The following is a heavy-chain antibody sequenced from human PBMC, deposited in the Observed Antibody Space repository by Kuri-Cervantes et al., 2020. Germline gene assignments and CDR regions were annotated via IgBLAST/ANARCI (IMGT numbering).Heavy chain of an antibody. D-gene: IGHD2-2*01. CDR2: ISSSSSYI. V-gene: IGHV3-21*01. CDR1: GFTFSSYS. J-gene: IGHJ6*03. CDR3: ARADWYCSSTSCYPDYYYMDV. Sequence: GEFLKISCAASGFTFSSYSMNWVRQAPGKGLGWVSSISSSSSYIYYADSVKGRFTISRDNAKNSLYLQMNSLRAEDTAVYYCARADWYCSSTSCYPDYYYMDVWGKGTTVTVSS.